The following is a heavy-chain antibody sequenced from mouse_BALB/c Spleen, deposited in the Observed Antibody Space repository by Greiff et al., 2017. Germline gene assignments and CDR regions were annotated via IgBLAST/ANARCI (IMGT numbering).Heavy chain of an antibody. CDR2: IWAGGST. D-gene: IGHD1-1*01. CDR1: GFSLTSYG. CDR3: ARDWYGSSYDAMDY. V-gene: IGHV2-9*02. J-gene: IGHJ4*01. Sequence: VMLVESGPGLVAPSQSLSITCTVSGFSLTSYGVHWVRQPPGKGLEWLGVIWAGGSTNYNSALMSRLSISKDNSKSQVFLKMNSLQTDDTAMYYCARDWYGSSYDAMDYWGQGTSVTVSS.